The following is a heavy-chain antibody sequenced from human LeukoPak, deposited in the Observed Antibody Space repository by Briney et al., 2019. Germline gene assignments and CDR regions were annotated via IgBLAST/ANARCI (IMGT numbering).Heavy chain of an antibody. J-gene: IGHJ4*02. CDR2: IKQDGSEK. CDR3: ARGAALCAGSCPVDY. D-gene: IGHD2-15*01. V-gene: IGHV3-7*05. CDR1: GFTFSSYW. Sequence: PGGSLRLSCAASGFTFSSYWMSWVRQAPGKGLEWVANIKQDGSEKYYVDSVKGRFTISRDNAKNSLYLQMNSLRAEDTAVYYCARGAALCAGSCPVDYWGQGTLVTVSS.